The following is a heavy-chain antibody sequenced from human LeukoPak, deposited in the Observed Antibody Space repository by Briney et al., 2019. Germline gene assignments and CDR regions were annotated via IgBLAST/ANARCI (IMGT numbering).Heavy chain of an antibody. V-gene: IGHV4-39*07. CDR3: ARDAVIPRYFDSSA. J-gene: IGHJ5*02. CDR2: IYYSGTT. Sequence: SETLSLTCTVSGGSVSSTTYYWGWIRQPPGKGLEWIGNIYYSGTTHYNPSLKSRVTMSVDTTKNQFSLKVISVTAADTAVYYCARDAVIPRYFDSSAWGQGTLVIVSS. D-gene: IGHD3-22*01. CDR1: GGSVSSTTYY.